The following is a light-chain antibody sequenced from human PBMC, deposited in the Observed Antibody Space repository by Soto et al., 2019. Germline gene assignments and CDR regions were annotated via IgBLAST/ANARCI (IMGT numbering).Light chain of an antibody. V-gene: IGLV2-11*01. CDR1: SSDVGRYNY. CDR2: DVS. Sequence: QSVLTQPRSMSGSPGQSVTISCTGASSDVGRYNYVSWYQQHPGKAPKLMIYDVSKRPSGVPDRFSGSKSGNTASLTVSGLQAEDEADYYCCSFAGSYTFVFGTGTKLTVL. J-gene: IGLJ1*01. CDR3: CSFAGSYTFV.